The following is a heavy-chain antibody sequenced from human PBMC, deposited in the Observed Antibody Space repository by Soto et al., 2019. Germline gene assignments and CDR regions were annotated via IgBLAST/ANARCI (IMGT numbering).Heavy chain of an antibody. CDR3: ARGRGGAPPTPRFDY. V-gene: IGHV3-72*01. CDR2: TRNKANSYTT. D-gene: IGHD1-26*01. Sequence: EVQLVESGGGLVQPGGSLRLSCAASGFTFSDHYMDWVRQAPGKGLEWVGRTRNKANSYTTEYAASVKGRFTISRDDSKNSLYLQKNSLKTEDTGVYYCARGRGGAPPTPRFDYRGQGTLVTVSS. J-gene: IGHJ4*02. CDR1: GFTFSDHY.